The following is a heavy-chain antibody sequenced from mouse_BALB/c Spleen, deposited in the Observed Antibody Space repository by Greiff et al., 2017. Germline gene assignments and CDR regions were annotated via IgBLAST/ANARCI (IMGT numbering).Heavy chain of an antibody. CDR2: INPYNDGT. J-gene: IGHJ2*01. CDR1: GYTFTSYV. Sequence: VQLKQSGPELVKPGASVKMSCKASGYTFTSYVMHWVKQKPGQGLEWIGYINPYNDGTKYNEKFKGKATLTSDKSSSTAYMELSSLTSEDSAVYYCARTGTSLYFDYWGQGTTLTVSS. D-gene: IGHD4-1*01. CDR3: ARTGTSLYFDY. V-gene: IGHV1-14*01.